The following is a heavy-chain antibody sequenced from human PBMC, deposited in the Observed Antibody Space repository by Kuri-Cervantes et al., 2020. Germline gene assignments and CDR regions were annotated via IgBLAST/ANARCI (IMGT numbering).Heavy chain of an antibody. V-gene: IGHV5-51*01. D-gene: IGHD1-26*01. CDR3: ARRYTGTYGVDP. Sequence: KVSCKGSGYSFATYWIGWVRQMPGKGLEWMGIIYPGDSDTRYSPSSQGRVTMSVDRSISTAYLQWSSLKASDTAMYYCARRYTGTYGVDPWGQGTLVTVSS. CDR1: GYSFATYW. CDR2: IYPGDSDT. J-gene: IGHJ5*02.